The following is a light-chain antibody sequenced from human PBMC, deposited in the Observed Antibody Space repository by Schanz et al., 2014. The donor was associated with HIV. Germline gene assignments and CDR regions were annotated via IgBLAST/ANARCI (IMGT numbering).Light chain of an antibody. Sequence: IQLSQSPSSLSASVGDRVTITCRASQGMSNDLAWYQQKPGKVPKLLSYAASTLQSGVPSRFSGSGSGTDFTLTISNLQPEDFAVYYCQQYGSSPYTFGQGTKLEIK. CDR3: QQYGSSPYT. CDR2: AAS. J-gene: IGKJ2*01. V-gene: IGKV1-13*02. CDR1: QGMSND.